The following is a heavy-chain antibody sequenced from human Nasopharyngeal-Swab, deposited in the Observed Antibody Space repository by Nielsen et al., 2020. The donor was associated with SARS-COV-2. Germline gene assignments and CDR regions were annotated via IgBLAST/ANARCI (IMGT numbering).Heavy chain of an antibody. D-gene: IGHD1-1*01. Sequence: GESLKISCAASGFTFSNAWMSWVRQAPGKGLEWVGRIKSKTDGGTTDYAAPVKGRFTISRDDSKNTLYLQMNSLRAEDTAVYYCAAGTTWAGDYWGQGTLVTVSS. CDR3: AAGTTWAGDY. CDR1: GFTFSNAW. CDR2: IKSKTDGGTT. J-gene: IGHJ4*02. V-gene: IGHV3-15*01.